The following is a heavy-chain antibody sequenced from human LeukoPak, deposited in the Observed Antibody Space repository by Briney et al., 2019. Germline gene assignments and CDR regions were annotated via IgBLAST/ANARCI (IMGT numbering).Heavy chain of an antibody. J-gene: IGHJ4*02. CDR3: VKDKSRHSSGYYYYFDY. V-gene: IGHV3-9*01. CDR2: ITWNSDRSI. D-gene: IGHD3-22*01. CDR1: GFSFDEYA. Sequence: GGSLRLSCEASGFSFDEYALHWVRQAPGQGLEWVSGITWNSDRSIGYADAVKGRFPISRDHDKKSLYLQMNSLRVEDTALYFCVKDKSRHSSGYYYYFDYWGQGTLVTVSS.